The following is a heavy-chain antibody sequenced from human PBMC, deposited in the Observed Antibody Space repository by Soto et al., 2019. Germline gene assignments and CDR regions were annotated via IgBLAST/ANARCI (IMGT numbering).Heavy chain of an antibody. D-gene: IGHD6-13*01. J-gene: IGHJ4*02. CDR1: GGTFSSYA. CDR2: IIPIFGTA. Sequence: QVQLVQSGAEVKKPGSSVKVSCNASGGTFSSYAISWVRQAPGQGLEWMGGIIPIFGTANYAQKFQGRSTITGDESTSTAYMELSSLRSEDTAGYYCAREGSSSSWYGGFDYWGQGTLVTVSS. CDR3: AREGSSSSWYGGFDY. V-gene: IGHV1-69*12.